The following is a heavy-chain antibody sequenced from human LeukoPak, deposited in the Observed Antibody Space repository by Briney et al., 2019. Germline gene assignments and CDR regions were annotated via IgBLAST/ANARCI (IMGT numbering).Heavy chain of an antibody. Sequence: PGGSLRLSCAASGFTFSSYAMSWVRQAPGKGLEWVSAISGSGGSTYYADSVKGRFTISRDNSENTLYLQMNSLRAEDTAVYYCAKGREVRYCSGGSCFDFDYWRQGTLVTVSS. CDR1: GFTFSSYA. V-gene: IGHV3-23*01. D-gene: IGHD2-15*01. CDR3: AKGREVRYCSGGSCFDFDY. J-gene: IGHJ4*02. CDR2: ISGSGGST.